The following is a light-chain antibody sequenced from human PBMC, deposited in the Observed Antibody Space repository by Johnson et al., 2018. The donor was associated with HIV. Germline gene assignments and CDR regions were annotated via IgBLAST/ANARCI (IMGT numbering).Light chain of an antibody. CDR2: DNN. CDR3: GTWDSSLIAGRG. Sequence: QPVLTQPPSVSAAPGQKVTISCSGSSSNIGNNYVSWYQQLPGTAPKLLIYDNNKRPSGIPDRFSGSKSGTSATLGITGLQTGDEADYYCGTWDSSLIAGRGFGTGTKVTVL. J-gene: IGLJ1*01. CDR1: SSNIGNNY. V-gene: IGLV1-51*01.